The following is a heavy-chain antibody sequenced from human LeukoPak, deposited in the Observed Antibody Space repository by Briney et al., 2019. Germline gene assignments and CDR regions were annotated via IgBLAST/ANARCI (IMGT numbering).Heavy chain of an antibody. CDR3: VRGGGLFDY. V-gene: IGHV3-7*04. CDR1: GFTFSGSW. Sequence: GGSLRLSCAASGFTFSGSWMNWVRQPPGKGLEWVANIKQDGSEEPYVDSVKGRFTISRDNAKNSLSLQMNSLRAEDTAVYYCVRGGGLFDYWGQGTLVTVSS. J-gene: IGHJ4*02. CDR2: IKQDGSEE. D-gene: IGHD3-16*01.